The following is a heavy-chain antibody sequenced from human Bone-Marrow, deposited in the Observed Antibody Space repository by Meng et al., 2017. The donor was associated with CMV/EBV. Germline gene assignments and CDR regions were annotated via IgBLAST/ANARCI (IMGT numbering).Heavy chain of an antibody. D-gene: IGHD2-2*01. CDR3: ARNYRVPAARGGMDV. CDR1: GFTFSSYA. CDR2: ISYDGSNK. J-gene: IGHJ6*02. V-gene: IGHV3-30*04. Sequence: GESLKISCAASGFTFSSYAMHWVRQAPGKGLEWVAVISYDGSNKYYADSVKGRLTISRDNSKNALYLQMNSLRAEDTAVYYCARNYRVPAARGGMDVWGQGTTVTVSS.